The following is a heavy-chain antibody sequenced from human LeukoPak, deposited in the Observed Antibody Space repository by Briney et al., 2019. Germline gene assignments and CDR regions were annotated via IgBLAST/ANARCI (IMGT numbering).Heavy chain of an antibody. CDR2: ISTYIANT. J-gene: IGHJ4*02. D-gene: IGHD4-17*01. V-gene: IGHV1-18*01. CDR3: ARDNPTSPNPSHYGDYVPFDY. Sequence: ASVKVSCKASGYTFTNYAITWVRQAPGQGLEWMGWISTYIANTKYAQNFQGRVTMTTDTSTSTANMELRNLRSDDTAMYYCARDNPTSPNPSHYGDYVPFDYWGQGTLVTVSS. CDR1: GYTFTNYA.